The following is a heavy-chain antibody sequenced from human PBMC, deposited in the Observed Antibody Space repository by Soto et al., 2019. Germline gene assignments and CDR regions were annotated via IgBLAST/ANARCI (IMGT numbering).Heavy chain of an antibody. Sequence: QVHLVQSGAEVRKPGASVKVSCKASGYTFSSYAMHWVRQAPGQRLEWMGWINAGYGNTKSSQKFQDRVTISRDTSASTAYMERTSLRSEDTAVYYCARDTGDGTFDFWGQGTLGTVAS. V-gene: IGHV1-3*01. CDR2: INAGYGNT. CDR1: GYTFSSYA. D-gene: IGHD7-27*01. CDR3: ARDTGDGTFDF. J-gene: IGHJ4*02.